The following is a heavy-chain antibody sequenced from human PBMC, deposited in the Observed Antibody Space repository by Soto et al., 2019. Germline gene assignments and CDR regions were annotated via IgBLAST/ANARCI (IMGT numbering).Heavy chain of an antibody. CDR2: VYVDDSDT. Sequence: ESLKTGFEDAGYRSTSYWIAWVRQIPGKGLEWMGIVYVDDSDTKCSPSFEGQVTISADKPLNSAYLQWTSLRASDTAMYYCARVRILSGLFRSFDYWGQGTQVTVSS. J-gene: IGHJ4*02. D-gene: IGHD3-10*01. V-gene: IGHV5-51*04. CDR1: GYRSTSYW. CDR3: ARVRILSGLFRSFDY.